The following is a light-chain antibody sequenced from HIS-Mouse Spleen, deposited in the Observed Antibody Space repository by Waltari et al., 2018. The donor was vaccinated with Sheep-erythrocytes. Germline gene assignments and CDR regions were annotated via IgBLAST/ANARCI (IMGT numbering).Light chain of an antibody. J-gene: IGKJ4*01. CDR2: DAS. CDR3: QQRSNWLT. CDR1: QSVSSY. Sequence: EIVLTQSPATLSLSPGERATLSFRASQSVSSYLAWYQQKPGQAPRPLIYDASNRATGIPARFSGSVSGTDFTLTISSLEPEDFAVYYCQQRSNWLTFGGGTKVEIK. V-gene: IGKV3-11*01.